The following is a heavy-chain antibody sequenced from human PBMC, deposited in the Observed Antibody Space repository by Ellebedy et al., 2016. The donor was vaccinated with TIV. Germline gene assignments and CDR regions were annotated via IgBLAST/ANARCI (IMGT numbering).Heavy chain of an antibody. CDR2: ISSSSSYI. J-gene: IGHJ4*02. Sequence: GESLKISCAASGFTFSDYYMSWVRQAPGKGLEWVSSISSSSSYIYYADSVKGRFTISRDNAKNSLYLQMNSLRAEDTAVYYCARYGGYSGYDEFDYWGQGTLVTVSS. CDR1: GFTFSDYY. CDR3: ARYGGYSGYDEFDY. D-gene: IGHD5-12*01. V-gene: IGHV3-21*01.